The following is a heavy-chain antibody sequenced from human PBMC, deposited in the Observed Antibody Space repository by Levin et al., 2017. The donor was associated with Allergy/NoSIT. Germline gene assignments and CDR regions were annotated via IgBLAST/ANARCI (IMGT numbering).Heavy chain of an antibody. J-gene: IGHJ4*02. D-gene: IGHD1-26*01. V-gene: IGHV1-2*02. CDR2: INPNSGGT. Sequence: GASVKVSCKASGYTFTGYYMHWVRQAPGQGLEWMGWINPNSGGTNYAQKFQGRVTMTRDTSISTAYMELSRLRSDDTAVYYCAREVEVGATSNFDYWGQGTLVTVSS. CDR1: GYTFTGYY. CDR3: AREVEVGATSNFDY.